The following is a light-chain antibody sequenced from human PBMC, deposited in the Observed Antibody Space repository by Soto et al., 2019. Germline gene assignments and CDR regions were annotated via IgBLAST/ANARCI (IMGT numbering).Light chain of an antibody. Sequence: QSVLTQPPSASGTPGQRVTISCSGSSSSIGSNTVNWYQQLPGTAPKLLIYSDNQRPSGVPDRFSGSKSGTSASLAISWLQSEDEADYYCAAWDDSLNAWVFGVGTKLTVL. V-gene: IGLV1-44*01. CDR3: AAWDDSLNAWV. CDR1: SSSIGSNT. J-gene: IGLJ3*02. CDR2: SDN.